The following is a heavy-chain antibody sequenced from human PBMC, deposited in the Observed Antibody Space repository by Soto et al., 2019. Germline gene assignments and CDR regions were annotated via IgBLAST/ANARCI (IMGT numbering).Heavy chain of an antibody. D-gene: IGHD3-22*01. CDR1: GFSLSTSGMC. V-gene: IGHV2-70*01. J-gene: IGHJ6*02. CDR3: ARMTTYYYDSSGYWYYGMDV. CDR2: IDWDDDK. Sequence: SGPTLVNPTQTLTLTCPFSGFSLSTSGMCVSWIRQPPGKALEWLALIDWDDDKYYSTSLKTRLTISKDTSKNQVVLTMTNMDPVDTATYYCARMTTYYYDSSGYWYYGMDVWGQGTTVTVSS.